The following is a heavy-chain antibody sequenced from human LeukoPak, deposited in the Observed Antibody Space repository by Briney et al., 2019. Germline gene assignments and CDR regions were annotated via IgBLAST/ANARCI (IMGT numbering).Heavy chain of an antibody. J-gene: IGHJ4*02. CDR3: ARRDGSGSPHFDY. CDR1: AYRFSSYW. Sequence: GESLKISCKGSAYRFSSYWIGWVRQMPGKGLEWMGIIYHGDSDTRYSPSFQGLVTISADKSISTAYLQWSSLKASDTAMYFCARRDGSGSPHFDYWGQGTLVTVSS. CDR2: IYHGDSDT. D-gene: IGHD3-10*01. V-gene: IGHV5-51*01.